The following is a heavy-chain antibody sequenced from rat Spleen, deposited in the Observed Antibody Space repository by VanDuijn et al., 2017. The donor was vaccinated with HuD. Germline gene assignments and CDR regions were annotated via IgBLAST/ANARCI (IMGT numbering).Heavy chain of an antibody. J-gene: IGHJ4*01. Sequence: EVQLVESGGGLVQPGRSMKLSCAASGFTFSNYGLAWVRQAPKKGLEWVAYISYDGDTTYYRDSVKGRFTISRDNAKSSLYLQMDSLRSEDTATYYCTTGGMDAWGQGASVTVSS. CDR2: ISYDGDTT. CDR1: GFTFSNYG. CDR3: TTGGMDA. V-gene: IGHV5-20*01.